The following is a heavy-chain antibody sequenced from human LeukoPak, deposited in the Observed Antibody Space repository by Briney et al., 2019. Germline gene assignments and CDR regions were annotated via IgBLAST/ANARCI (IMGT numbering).Heavy chain of an antibody. V-gene: IGHV4-34*01. CDR3: ARKYSSSWYSKWFDP. CDR1: GGSFSGYY. CDR2: INHSGST. J-gene: IGHJ5*02. D-gene: IGHD6-13*01. Sequence: PSETLSLTCAVYGGSFSGYYWSWIRQPPGKGLEWIGEINHSGSTNYNPSLKSRVTISVDTSKNQFSLKLSSVTAADTAVYYCARKYSSSWYSKWFDPWGQGTPVTVSS.